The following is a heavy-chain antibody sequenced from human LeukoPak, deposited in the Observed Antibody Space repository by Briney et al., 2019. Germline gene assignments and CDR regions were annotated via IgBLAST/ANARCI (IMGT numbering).Heavy chain of an antibody. CDR2: ISHSSNTI. D-gene: IGHD3-10*01. CDR3: ARISGSGGSYYYYYMDV. Sequence: GGSLRLSCAASGFTFSGHGMNWLRQAPGKGLEWLAYISHSSNTIYYADSVRGRFTVSRDNPKNSLFLQMNSLRAEDTAVYFCARISGSGGSYYYYYMDVWGKGTTVTVSS. J-gene: IGHJ6*03. V-gene: IGHV3-48*04. CDR1: GFTFSGHG.